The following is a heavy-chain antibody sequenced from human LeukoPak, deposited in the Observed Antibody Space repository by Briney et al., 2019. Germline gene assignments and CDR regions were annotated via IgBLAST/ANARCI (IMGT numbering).Heavy chain of an antibody. Sequence: PSETLSLTCTVSGGSISSSSYFWGWIRQPPGKGLEWIGSIYHSGSTYYNPSLKSRVTISVDTSKNQFSLKLSSVTAADTAVYYCARSITMFGVVWDAFDIWGQGTMVTVSS. V-gene: IGHV4-39*07. J-gene: IGHJ3*02. CDR2: IYHSGST. D-gene: IGHD3-3*01. CDR3: ARSITMFGVVWDAFDI. CDR1: GGSISSSSYF.